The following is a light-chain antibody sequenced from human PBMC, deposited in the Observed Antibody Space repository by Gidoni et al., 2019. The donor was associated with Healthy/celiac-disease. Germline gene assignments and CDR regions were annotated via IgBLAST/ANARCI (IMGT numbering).Light chain of an antibody. CDR1: QSISSY. Sequence: DLQMTQSPSSLAASVGDRVTITCRASQSISSYLNWYQQKPGKAPKLLIYAASSLQSGVPSRCSGSGSWTDFTLTISSLQPEDFATYYCQQSYSTRRTFGQXTKVEIK. J-gene: IGKJ1*01. CDR3: QQSYSTRRT. CDR2: AAS. V-gene: IGKV1-39*01.